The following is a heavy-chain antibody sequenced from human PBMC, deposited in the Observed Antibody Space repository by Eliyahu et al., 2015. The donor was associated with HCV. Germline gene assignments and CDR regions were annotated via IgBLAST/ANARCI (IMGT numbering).Heavy chain of an antibody. CDR3: ARAVALLWFGEPSRRFDP. J-gene: IGHJ5*02. CDR2: INHSGST. V-gene: IGHV4-34*01. CDR1: GGSFSGYY. D-gene: IGHD3-10*01. Sequence: QVQLQQWGAGLLKPSETLSLTCAVYGGSFSGYYWXWIRQPPGKGLEWIGEINHSGSTNYNPSLKSRVTISVDTSKNQFSLKLSSVTAADTAVYYCARAVALLWFGEPSRRFDPWGQGTLVTVSS.